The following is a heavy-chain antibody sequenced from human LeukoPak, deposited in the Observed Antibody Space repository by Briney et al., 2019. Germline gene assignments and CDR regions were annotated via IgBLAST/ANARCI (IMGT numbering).Heavy chain of an antibody. CDR3: ARVGSEQYRGAFDI. V-gene: IGHV3-21*01. Sequence: GGSLRLSCATSGFTFSRYSMNWVRQAPGEGLEWVSSISSGSGFIYYADSLKGRFTISRDNARNSLFLQLNILRTEDTALYYCARVGSEQYRGAFDIWGQGTMVTVSS. CDR2: ISSGSGFI. J-gene: IGHJ3*02. CDR1: GFTFSRYS. D-gene: IGHD1/OR15-1a*01.